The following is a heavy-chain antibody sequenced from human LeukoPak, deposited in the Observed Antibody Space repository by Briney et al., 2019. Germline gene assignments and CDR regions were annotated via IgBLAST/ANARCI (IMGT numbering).Heavy chain of an antibody. CDR3: AKDRSDNNTWYAGSH. CDR2: ISGSGYST. CDR1: GFTFSTYA. J-gene: IGHJ4*02. V-gene: IGHV3-23*01. Sequence: GGSLRLSCAASGFTFSTYAMSWVRQAPGKGLEWVSGISGSGYSTYYADSVKGRFTISRDNSKNTLYLQMNSLRAEDTAVYYCAKDRSDNNTWYAGSHWGQGTLVTVSS. D-gene: IGHD2-8*01.